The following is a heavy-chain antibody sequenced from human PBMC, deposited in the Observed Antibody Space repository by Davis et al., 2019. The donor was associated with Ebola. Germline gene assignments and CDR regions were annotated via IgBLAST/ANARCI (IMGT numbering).Heavy chain of an antibody. CDR3: AKDKNYDLWSGYPHDAFDI. CDR2: ISGSGGST. V-gene: IGHV3-23*01. D-gene: IGHD3-3*01. Sequence: GESLKISCAASGFTFSSYAMSWVRQAPGKGLEWASAISGSGGSTYYADSVKGRFTISRDNSKNTLYLQMNSLRAEDTAIYYCAKDKNYDLWSGYPHDAFDIWGQGTMVTVSS. CDR1: GFTFSSYA. J-gene: IGHJ3*02.